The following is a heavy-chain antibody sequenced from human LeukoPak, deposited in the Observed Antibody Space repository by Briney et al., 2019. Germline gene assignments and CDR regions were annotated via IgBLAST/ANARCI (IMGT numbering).Heavy chain of an antibody. Sequence: GGSLRLSCAASGFTFDDYAMHWVRQAPGKGLEWVSLISGDGGSTYYADSVKGRFTISRDNSKNSLYLQMNSLRTEDTALYYCAKDMRYCSSTSCYKVYNWFDPWGQGALVTVSS. CDR3: AKDMRYCSSTSCYKVYNWFDP. CDR2: ISGDGGST. J-gene: IGHJ5*02. D-gene: IGHD2-2*02. V-gene: IGHV3-43*02. CDR1: GFTFDDYA.